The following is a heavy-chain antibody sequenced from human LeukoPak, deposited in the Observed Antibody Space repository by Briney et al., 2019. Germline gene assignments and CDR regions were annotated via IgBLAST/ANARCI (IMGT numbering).Heavy chain of an antibody. CDR1: GIIFSTCS. CDR3: AEIYGLIDNDY. D-gene: IGHD3/OR15-3a*01. Sequence: SVKVSCKASGIIFSTCSISWVRQAPGHGLEWVGETIPGVGIPHYSQKFQGRVTITADEATTTAYMEFTSLKSEDTAVYYCAEIYGLIDNDYWGQGTLVIVSS. CDR2: TIPGVGIP. J-gene: IGHJ4*02. V-gene: IGHV1-69*10.